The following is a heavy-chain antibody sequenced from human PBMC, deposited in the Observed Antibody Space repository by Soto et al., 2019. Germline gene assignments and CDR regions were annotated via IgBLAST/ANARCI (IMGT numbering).Heavy chain of an antibody. D-gene: IGHD5-18*01. CDR2: ISYDGSNK. J-gene: IGHJ5*02. CDR1: GFTFSSYG. CDR3: AKGTATAMAPDWFDP. Sequence: PGGSLRLSCAASGFTFSSYGMHWVRQAPGKGLEWVAVISYDGSNKYYADSVKGRFTISRDNSKNTLYLQMNSLGAEDTAVYYCAKGTATAMAPDWFDPWGQGTLVTVSS. V-gene: IGHV3-30*18.